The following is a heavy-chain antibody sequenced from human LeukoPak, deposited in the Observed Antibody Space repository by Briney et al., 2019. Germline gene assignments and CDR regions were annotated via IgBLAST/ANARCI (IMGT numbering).Heavy chain of an antibody. CDR3: ARRYDELDY. Sequence: ASAKVSCKASGYTFTSYDINWVRQAPGQGLEWMGWMNPNSGNTGYAQKFQGRVTITRNTSIGTAYMELSSLRSEDTAVYYCARRYDELDYWGQGTLVTVSS. V-gene: IGHV1-8*03. J-gene: IGHJ4*02. D-gene: IGHD5-12*01. CDR2: MNPNSGNT. CDR1: GYTFTSYD.